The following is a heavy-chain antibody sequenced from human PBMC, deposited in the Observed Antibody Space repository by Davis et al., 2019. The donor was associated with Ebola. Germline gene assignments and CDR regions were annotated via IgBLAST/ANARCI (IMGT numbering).Heavy chain of an antibody. CDR2: IYYSGST. CDR3: ARRGGSSWPFDY. V-gene: IGHV4-39*01. D-gene: IGHD6-13*01. J-gene: IGHJ4*02. CDR1: GGSISSSSYY. Sequence: MPGGSLRLSCTVSGGSISSSSYYWGWIRQPPGKGLEWIGSIYYSGSTYYNPSLKSRVTISVDTSKNQFSLKLSSVTAADTAVYYCARRGGSSWPFDYWGQGTLVTVSS.